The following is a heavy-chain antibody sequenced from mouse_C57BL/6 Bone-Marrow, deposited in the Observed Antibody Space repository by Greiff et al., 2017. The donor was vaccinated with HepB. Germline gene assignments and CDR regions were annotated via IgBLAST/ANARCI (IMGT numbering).Heavy chain of an antibody. CDR1: GFSLTSYG. CDR2: IWSGGST. D-gene: IGHD2-4*01. Sequence: QVQLKESGPGLVQPSQSLSITCTVSGFSLTSYGVHWVRQPPGKGLEWLGVIWSGGSTDYNAAFISRLSISKDNSKSQVFFKMNSLQADDTAIYYCAKGIYYDSYYAMDYWGQGTSVTVSS. CDR3: AKGIYYDSYYAMDY. J-gene: IGHJ4*01. V-gene: IGHV2-4*01.